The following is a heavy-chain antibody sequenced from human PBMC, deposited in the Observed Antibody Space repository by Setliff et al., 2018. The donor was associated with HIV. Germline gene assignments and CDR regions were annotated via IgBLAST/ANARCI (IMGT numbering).Heavy chain of an antibody. J-gene: IGHJ5*02. CDR2: IKSKRDGGTI. Sequence: PGESLKISCKGSGYSFTSYWIGWVRQMPGKGLEWLGRIKSKRDGGTIDYTAPVKGRFTISRDDSKNTLYLEMNNLKTEDTAVYYCTTEDPWLRFGHWGQGTLVTVSS. D-gene: IGHD5-12*01. CDR3: TTEDPWLRFGH. V-gene: IGHV3-15*01. CDR1: GYSFTSYW.